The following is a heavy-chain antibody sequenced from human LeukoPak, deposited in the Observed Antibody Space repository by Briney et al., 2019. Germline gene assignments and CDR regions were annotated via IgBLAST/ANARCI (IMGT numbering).Heavy chain of an antibody. CDR1: DGSISRINYC. V-gene: IGHV4-39*01. CDR2: ISYGXXX. Sequence: SETLSLTCTVSDGSISRINYCGGWIRQXXXXXXXXXXXISYGXXXYXNPSLXXXXXISVDTSKNQFSMKLSSVTAADAAVYYCARALYDCSGYCSPPHYWGQGTLVTVSS. D-gene: IGHD3-22*01. CDR3: ARALYDCSGYCSPPHY. J-gene: IGHJ4*02.